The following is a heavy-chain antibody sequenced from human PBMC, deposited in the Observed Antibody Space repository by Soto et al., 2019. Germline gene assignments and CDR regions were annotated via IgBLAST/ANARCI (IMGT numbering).Heavy chain of an antibody. Sequence: SETQSLTCTVSGGSISGNYWTWIRQPPGKGLEWIGNIYYSGSTYYNPSLKSRVTISVDTSKNQFSLKLSSVTAADTAVYYCMLGSGWKDFDYWGQGTLVTVS. D-gene: IGHD3-22*01. CDR1: GGSISGNY. V-gene: IGHV4-59*04. CDR3: MLGSGWKDFDY. CDR2: IYYSGST. J-gene: IGHJ4*02.